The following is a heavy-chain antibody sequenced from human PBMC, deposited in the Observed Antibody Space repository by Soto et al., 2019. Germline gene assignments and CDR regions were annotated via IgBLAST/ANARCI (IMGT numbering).Heavy chain of an antibody. V-gene: IGHV3-64D*06. Sequence: GGSLILSCSVSGVTFSSYAMHWVRQAPGKGLEYVSSIRSDRRPTHYADSVKGRFNISRDNSKKTLYLQMSSMKVEDKAVYYCVKERDVDYWGQGTLVTVSS. CDR2: IRSDRRPT. CDR3: VKERDVDY. J-gene: IGHJ4*02. CDR1: GVTFSSYA.